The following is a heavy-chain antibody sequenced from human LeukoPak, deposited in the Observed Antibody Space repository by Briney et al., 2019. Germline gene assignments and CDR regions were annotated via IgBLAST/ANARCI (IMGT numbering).Heavy chain of an antibody. J-gene: IGHJ6*04. D-gene: IGHD2-15*01. CDR2: INAGNGNT. CDR3: ARVCSGGSCYYYYGMDV. CDR1: GYTFTSYA. V-gene: IGHV1-3*01. Sequence: ASVKVSCKASGYTFTSYAMHWVRQAPGQRLEWMGWINAGNGNTKHSQKFQGRVTITRDTSASTAYMELSSLRSEDTAVYYCARVCSGGSCYYYYGMDVWGKGTTVTVSS.